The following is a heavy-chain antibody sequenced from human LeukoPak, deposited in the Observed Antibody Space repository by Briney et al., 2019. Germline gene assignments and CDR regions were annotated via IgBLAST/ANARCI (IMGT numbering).Heavy chain of an antibody. CDR2: INPNSGGT. Sequence: ASVKVSCKASGYTFTGYYMHWVRQAPGQGLEWMGWINPNSGGTNYAQKFQGRVTMTRDTSISTAYMELSRLRSDDTAVYYCARDRSYGSGSYYLARFDPWGQGTLVTVSS. V-gene: IGHV1-2*02. D-gene: IGHD3-10*01. CDR1: GYTFTGYY. CDR3: ARDRSYGSGSYYLARFDP. J-gene: IGHJ5*02.